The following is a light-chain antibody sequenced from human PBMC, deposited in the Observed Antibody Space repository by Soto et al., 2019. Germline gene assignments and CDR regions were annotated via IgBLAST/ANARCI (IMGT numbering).Light chain of an antibody. J-gene: IGLJ3*02. Sequence: QSALTQPASVSGSPGRSITISCTGTSTDIGTYNSVSWYQHHPGKAPKLLIFEVIDRPSGVSDRFSGSKSGNTASLTISSLQFEDEADYCCCSYTTTYTLVFGGGTKVTVL. CDR2: EVI. CDR1: STDIGTYNS. CDR3: CSYTTTYTLV. V-gene: IGLV2-14*01.